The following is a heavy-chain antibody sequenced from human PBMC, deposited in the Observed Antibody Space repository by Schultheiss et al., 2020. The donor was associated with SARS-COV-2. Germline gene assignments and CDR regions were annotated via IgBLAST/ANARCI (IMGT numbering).Heavy chain of an antibody. CDR2: IYYSGST. Sequence: SETLSLTCTVSGGSVSSGSYYWSWIRQPPGKGLEWIGYIYYSGSTNYNPSLKSRVTISVDTSKNQFSLKLSSVTAADTAVYYCARGNCTNGVCPYWGYYYYGMDVWGQGTTVTVSS. CDR3: ARGNCTNGVCPYWGYYYYGMDV. CDR1: GGSVSSGSYY. J-gene: IGHJ6*02. V-gene: IGHV4-61*01. D-gene: IGHD2-8*01.